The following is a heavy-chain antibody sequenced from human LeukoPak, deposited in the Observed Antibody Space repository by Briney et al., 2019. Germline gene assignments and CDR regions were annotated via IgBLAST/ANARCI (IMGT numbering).Heavy chain of an antibody. Sequence: SETLSLTCTVSGGSISSYYRSWIRQPPGKGLEWIGYIYYSGSTNYNPSLKSRVTISVDTSKIQFSLKLSSVTAADTAVYYCARQSLGVGATYFDYWGQGTLVTVSS. J-gene: IGHJ4*02. V-gene: IGHV4-59*08. CDR2: IYYSGST. CDR3: ARQSLGVGATYFDY. CDR1: GGSISSYY. D-gene: IGHD1-26*01.